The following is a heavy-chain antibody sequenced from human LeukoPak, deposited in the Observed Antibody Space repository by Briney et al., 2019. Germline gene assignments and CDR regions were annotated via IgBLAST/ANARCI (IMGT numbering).Heavy chain of an antibody. V-gene: IGHV1-69*05. CDR1: GDTFSIYA. D-gene: IGHD6-19*01. CDR3: ARDLGIAVVGEAFDI. Sequence: KVSCKASGDTFSIYAISWVRQAPGQGLEWMGRIIPIFGTANYAQKFQGRVTITTDESTSTAYMELSSLRSEDTAVYYCARDLGIAVVGEAFDIWGQGTMVTVSS. J-gene: IGHJ3*02. CDR2: IIPIFGTA.